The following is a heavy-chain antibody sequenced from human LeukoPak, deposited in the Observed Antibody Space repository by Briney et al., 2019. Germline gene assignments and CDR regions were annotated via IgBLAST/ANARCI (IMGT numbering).Heavy chain of an antibody. CDR1: GFTFSHYW. CDR2: MKEDGSQE. V-gene: IGHV3-7*01. CDR3: ARYSYKHDC. J-gene: IGHJ4*02. Sequence: GGSLRLSCAASGFTFSHYWMTWVRQAPGKGLEWVANMKEDGSQETYVDSVKGRFTISRNNAKNSLYLQMNNVRAEDTAVYYCARYSYKHDCWGQGTLVTVSS. D-gene: IGHD2-15*01.